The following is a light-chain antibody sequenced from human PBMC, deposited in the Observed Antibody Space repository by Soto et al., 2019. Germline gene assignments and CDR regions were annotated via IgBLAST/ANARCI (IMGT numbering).Light chain of an antibody. J-gene: IGLJ1*01. CDR3: CSYAGSAAYV. Sequence: QSALTQPASVSGSPGKSITISCAGTGSDVRAYNLVSWYQQHPGKAHKLIICEVNTRPSGISNLFSGSKSGDTASLTISGLQAEDEPDYFFCSYAGSAAYVFGGGTKVT. CDR2: EVN. V-gene: IGLV2-23*02. CDR1: GSDVRAYNL.